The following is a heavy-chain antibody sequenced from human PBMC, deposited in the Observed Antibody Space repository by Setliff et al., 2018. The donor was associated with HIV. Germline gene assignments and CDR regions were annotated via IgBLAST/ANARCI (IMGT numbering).Heavy chain of an antibody. D-gene: IGHD5-12*01. CDR2: TYPLDFDT. CDR3: VRREYSGGLYEISDV. J-gene: IGHJ3*01. Sequence: PGESLKISCKASGYDFVIYWIGWVRQMPGKGREWMGITYPLDFDTRYSPSFQGHVIISVDKSINTAYLEWTSLKASDTAMYYCVRREYSGGLYEISDVWGQGTMVTV. V-gene: IGHV5-51*01. CDR1: GYDFVIYW.